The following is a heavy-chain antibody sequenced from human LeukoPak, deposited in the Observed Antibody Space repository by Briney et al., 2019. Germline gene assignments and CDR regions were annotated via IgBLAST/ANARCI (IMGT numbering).Heavy chain of an antibody. J-gene: IGHJ3*02. CDR1: GGSISRSSYY. V-gene: IGHV4-39*01. Sequence: SETLPLTCTVSGGSISRSSYYWGWIRQPPGKGLEWVGSIYYSGSTYYNPSLKSRVTISIDMSKNQFSLKLTSVTAADTAVYYCANPEEGATSGAFDIWGQGTMVTVSS. D-gene: IGHD1-26*01. CDR3: ANPEEGATSGAFDI. CDR2: IYYSGST.